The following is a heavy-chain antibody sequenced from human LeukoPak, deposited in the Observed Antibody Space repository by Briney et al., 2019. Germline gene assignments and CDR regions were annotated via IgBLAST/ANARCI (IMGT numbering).Heavy chain of an antibody. Sequence: GGSLRLSCAASGFTFSSYSMNWVRQAPGKGLEWVSSISSSSSYIYYADSVKGRFTISRDNAKNSLYLQMNSLRAEDTAVYYCATWSLDSSSSNWFDPWGQGTLVTVSS. V-gene: IGHV3-21*01. J-gene: IGHJ5*02. CDR3: ATWSLDSSSSNWFDP. CDR1: GFTFSSYS. D-gene: IGHD6-6*01. CDR2: ISSSSSYI.